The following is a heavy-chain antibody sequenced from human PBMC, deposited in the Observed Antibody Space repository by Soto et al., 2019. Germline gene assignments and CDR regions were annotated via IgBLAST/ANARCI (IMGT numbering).Heavy chain of an antibody. V-gene: IGHV1-18*01. Sequence: ASVKVSCKASGYTFTSYGISWVRQAPGQGLEWMGWISAYNGNTNYAQKLQGRVTMTTDTSTSTAYMELRSLRSDDTAVYYCARDEPYDYDFWGGFDYWGQGTLVTVSS. D-gene: IGHD3-3*01. CDR2: ISAYNGNT. CDR1: GYTFTSYG. CDR3: ARDEPYDYDFWGGFDY. J-gene: IGHJ4*02.